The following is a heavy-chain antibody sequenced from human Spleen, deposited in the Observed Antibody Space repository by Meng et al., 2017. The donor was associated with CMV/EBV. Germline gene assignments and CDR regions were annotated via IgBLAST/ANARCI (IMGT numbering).Heavy chain of an antibody. V-gene: IGHV3-30-3*01. J-gene: IGHJ4*02. D-gene: IGHD4-23*01. CDR3: ARDLRTTVVTMADY. CDR2: ISYDGSNK. CDR1: GFTFSSYA. Sequence: ASGFTFSSYAMHWVRQAPGKGLEWVAVISYDGSNKYYADSVKGRFTISRDNSKNTLYLQMNSLRAEDTAVYYCARDLRTTVVTMADYWGQGTLVTVSS.